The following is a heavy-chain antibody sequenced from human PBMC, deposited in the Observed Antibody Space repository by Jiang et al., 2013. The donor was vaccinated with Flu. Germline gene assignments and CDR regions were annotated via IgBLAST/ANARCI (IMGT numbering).Heavy chain of an antibody. Sequence: QLVESGGDLVQPGGSLRLSCAASGFTFSSYWMHWVRQAPGKGLVWVSRINSDGSSISYADSVKGRFTISRDNAKNTLYLQMNSLRVEDTGVYYCARAGTPENTYFFDYWGQGTLVTVSS. V-gene: IGHV3-74*01. CDR2: INSDGSSI. J-gene: IGHJ4*02. CDR1: GFTFSSYW. CDR3: ARAGTPENTYFFDY. D-gene: IGHD2/OR15-2a*01.